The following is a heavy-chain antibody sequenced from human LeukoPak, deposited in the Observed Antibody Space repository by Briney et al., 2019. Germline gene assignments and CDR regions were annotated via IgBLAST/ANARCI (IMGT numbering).Heavy chain of an antibody. Sequence: GGSLRLSCAASGFTFGSYGMSWVRQAPGKGLEWVSAISGSGGSTYYADSVKGRFTISRDNSKNTLYLQMNSLRAEDTAVYYCAKARRVLLWFGGSFDYWGQGTLVTVSS. J-gene: IGHJ4*02. CDR1: GFTFGSYG. D-gene: IGHD3-10*01. CDR2: ISGSGGST. V-gene: IGHV3-23*01. CDR3: AKARRVLLWFGGSFDY.